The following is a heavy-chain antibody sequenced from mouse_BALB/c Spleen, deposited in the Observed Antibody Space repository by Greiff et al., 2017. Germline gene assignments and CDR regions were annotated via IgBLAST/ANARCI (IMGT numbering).Heavy chain of an antibody. CDR3: ARERRGVFAY. CDR1: GFTFSSFG. Sequence: EVMLVESGGGLVQPGGSRKLSCAASGFTFSSFGMHWVRQAPEKGLEWVAYISSGSSTIYYADTVKGRFTISRDNPKNTLFLQLTSLRSEDTAMYYCARERRGVFAYWGQGTLVTVSA. D-gene: IGHD2-12*01. J-gene: IGHJ3*01. CDR2: ISSGSSTI. V-gene: IGHV5-17*02.